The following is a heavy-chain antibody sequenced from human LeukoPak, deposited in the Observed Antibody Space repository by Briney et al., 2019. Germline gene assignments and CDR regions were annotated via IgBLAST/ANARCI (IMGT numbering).Heavy chain of an antibody. D-gene: IGHD4-17*01. CDR1: GFTFSTYE. V-gene: IGHV3-48*03. Sequence: GGSLRLSCAASGFTFSTYEMNWVRQAPGKGLEWVSYITDSGRTIYYADSVKGRFTISRDNAKNSLYLQMNSLSAEDTAVYYCAKGVSYGYGLYYFDYWGQGTLVTVSS. CDR3: AKGVSYGYGLYYFDY. CDR2: ITDSGRTI. J-gene: IGHJ4*02.